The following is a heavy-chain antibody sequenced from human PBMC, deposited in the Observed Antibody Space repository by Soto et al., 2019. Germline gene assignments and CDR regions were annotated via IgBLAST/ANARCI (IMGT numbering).Heavy chain of an antibody. CDR2: VTGSGGST. V-gene: IGHV3-23*01. J-gene: IGHJ4*02. Sequence: EVQLLESGGASVQPGGSLRLSCAASGFIFGNYAMTWVRQAPGKGLEWVSAVTGSGGSTYYADSVKGRFSISRDNSKNTRHLQMNALRAEDTAVYYCAKSDYVWGRKSSYYVDYWGQGTLVTVSS. D-gene: IGHD3-16*01. CDR1: GFIFGNYA. CDR3: AKSDYVWGRKSSYYVDY.